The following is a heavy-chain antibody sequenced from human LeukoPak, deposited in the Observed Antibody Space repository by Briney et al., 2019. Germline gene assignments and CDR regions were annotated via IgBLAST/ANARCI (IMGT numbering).Heavy chain of an antibody. V-gene: IGHV4-38-2*02. CDR3: ARESGSWYYFDY. Sequence: SETLSLTCTVSGYSISSGYYWGWIRQPPGKGLEWIGSIYHSGSTYYNPSLKSRVTISVDTSKNQFSLKLSSVTAADTAVYYCARESGSWYYFDYWGQGTLVTVSS. CDR1: GYSISSGYY. J-gene: IGHJ4*02. CDR2: IYHSGST. D-gene: IGHD6-13*01.